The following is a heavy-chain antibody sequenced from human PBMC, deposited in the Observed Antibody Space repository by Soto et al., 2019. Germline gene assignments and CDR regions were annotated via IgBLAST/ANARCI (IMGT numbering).Heavy chain of an antibody. J-gene: IGHJ3*02. D-gene: IGHD3-22*01. CDR3: ARASSGYYYVPAFDI. Sequence: PSETLSLTCTVSGGSISSYYWSWIRQPPGKGLEWIGYIYYSGSTNYNPSLKSRVTISVDTSKNQFSLKLSSVTAADTAVYYCARASSGYYYVPAFDIWGQGTMVTVSS. CDR1: GGSISSYY. V-gene: IGHV4-59*01. CDR2: IYYSGST.